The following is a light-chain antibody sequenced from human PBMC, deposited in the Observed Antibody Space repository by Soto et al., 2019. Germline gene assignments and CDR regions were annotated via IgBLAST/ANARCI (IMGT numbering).Light chain of an antibody. CDR2: GVT. Sequence: LTXPASVSRSPGQSITISCTGTSSDVGAYYSVSWYQHHPGKAPKLIIYGVTNRPSGVSNRFSGSKSGNTASLTISGLQAEDEADYHCSSYTSGSSHYVFGTGTKVTVL. CDR1: SSDVGAYYS. CDR3: SSYTSGSSHYV. J-gene: IGLJ1*01. V-gene: IGLV2-14*01.